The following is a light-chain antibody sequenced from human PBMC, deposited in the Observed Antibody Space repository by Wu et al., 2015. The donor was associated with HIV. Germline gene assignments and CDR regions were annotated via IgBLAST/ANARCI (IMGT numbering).Light chain of an antibody. Sequence: IQLTQSPSFLSASVGDRVTITCRASHDIGSYLAWYQQNPGEAPKLLIYAASTLHTGVPSRFSGSGSGTDYTLTISSLQPEDVATYYCQQYYRTPLTFGGGPRWRSN. CDR1: HDIGSY. CDR2: AAS. CDR3: QQYYRTPLT. J-gene: IGKJ4*01. V-gene: IGKV1-9*01.